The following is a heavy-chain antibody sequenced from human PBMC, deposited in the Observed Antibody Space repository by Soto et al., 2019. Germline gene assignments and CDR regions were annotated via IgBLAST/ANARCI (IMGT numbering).Heavy chain of an antibody. J-gene: IGHJ4*02. Sequence: SVKVSCTASGGTFSSYTISWVRQAPGQGLEWMGRIIPILGIANYAQKFQGRVTITADKSTSTAYMELSSLRSEDTAVYYCASYKFSTAPGFDYWGQGTLVTVSS. CDR2: IIPILGIA. V-gene: IGHV1-69*02. D-gene: IGHD3-10*01. CDR1: GGTFSSYT. CDR3: ASYKFSTAPGFDY.